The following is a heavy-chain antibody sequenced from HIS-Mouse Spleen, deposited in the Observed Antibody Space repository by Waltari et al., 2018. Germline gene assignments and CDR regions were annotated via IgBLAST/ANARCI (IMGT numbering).Heavy chain of an antibody. Sequence: QLQLQESGPGLVKPSETLSLTCTVSGGSIISSSYYWGWIRQPPGKGLEWIGSIDYRGRTYSNPSLKSRVTISVDTSKNQFSLKLSSVTAADTAVYYCAREIPYSSSWYDWYFDLWGRGTLVTVSS. CDR1: GGSIISSSYY. D-gene: IGHD6-13*01. V-gene: IGHV4-39*07. CDR2: IDYRGRT. J-gene: IGHJ2*01. CDR3: AREIPYSSSWYDWYFDL.